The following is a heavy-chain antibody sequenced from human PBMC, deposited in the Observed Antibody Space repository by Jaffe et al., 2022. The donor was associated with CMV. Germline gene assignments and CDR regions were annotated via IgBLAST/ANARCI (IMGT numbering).Heavy chain of an antibody. CDR1: GFIVSSNY. J-gene: IGHJ4*02. D-gene: IGHD3-10*01. CDR3: ARGPTGAATHFDS. Sequence: EVQLVESGGGLIQPGGSLRLSCAASGFIVSSNYMSWVRQAPGKGLECVSVLYRGGLADYSDSVRGRFSISRDTSNNTLYLQMNGLRIEDTAVYYCARGPTGAATHFDSWGQGTLVTVSS. V-gene: IGHV3-53*01. CDR2: LYRGGLA.